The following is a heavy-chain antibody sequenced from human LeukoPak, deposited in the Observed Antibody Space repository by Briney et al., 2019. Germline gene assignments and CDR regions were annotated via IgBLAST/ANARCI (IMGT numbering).Heavy chain of an antibody. CDR2: INHSGST. V-gene: IGHV4-34*01. J-gene: IGHJ6*03. D-gene: IGHD6-6*01. CDR1: GGSFSGYY. CDR3: ARVVAARRYYCYYYMDV. Sequence: SETLSLTCAVYGGSFSGYYWSWIRQPPGKGLEWIGEINHSGSTNYNPSLKSRVTISVDTSKNQFSLKLSSVTAADTAVYYCARVVAARRYYCYYYMDVWGKGTTVTVSS.